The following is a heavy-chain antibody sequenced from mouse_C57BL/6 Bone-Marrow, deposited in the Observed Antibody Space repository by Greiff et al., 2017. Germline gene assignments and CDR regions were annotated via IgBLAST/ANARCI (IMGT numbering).Heavy chain of an antibody. CDR3: ARDYCGSSPYWYFDV. CDR2: ILPSIGRT. Sequence: VHLVESGSELRSPGSSVKLSCKDFDSEVFPIAYMSWVRQKPGHGFEWIGGILPSIGRTIYGEKFEDKATLDADTLYNTAYLELNSLTSEDSAIYYCARDYCGSSPYWYFDVWGTGTTVTVSS. D-gene: IGHD1-1*01. V-gene: IGHV15-2*01. J-gene: IGHJ1*03. CDR1: DSEVFPIAY.